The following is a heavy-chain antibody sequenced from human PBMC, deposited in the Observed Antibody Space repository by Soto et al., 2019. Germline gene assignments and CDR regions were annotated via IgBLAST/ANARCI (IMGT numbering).Heavy chain of an antibody. V-gene: IGHV2-5*05. D-gene: IGHD3-10*01. CDR3: VSGSFPNWFDP. Sequence: SGPTLVNPTQTLTLTCTFSGFSFSTSGVGVGWIRQPPGKALEWLALIYWDEDKRYGPSLRSRLTITKDTSKNQVVLTMTNMDPVDTATYYCVSGSFPNWFDPWGQGTLDIVSS. CDR1: GFSFSTSGVG. J-gene: IGHJ5*01. CDR2: IYWDEDK.